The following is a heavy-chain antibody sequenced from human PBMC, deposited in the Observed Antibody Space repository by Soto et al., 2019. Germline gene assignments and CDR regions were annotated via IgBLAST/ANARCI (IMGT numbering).Heavy chain of an antibody. CDR1: GGSFSGYY. CDR3: ARGFQDIVVVVAPNWFDP. J-gene: IGHJ5*02. CDR2: INHSGST. V-gene: IGHV4-34*01. D-gene: IGHD2-15*01. Sequence: SETLSLTCAVYGGSFSGYYWSWIRQPPGKGLEWIGEINHSGSTNYNPSLKSRVTISVDTSKNQFPLKLSSVTAADTAVYYCARGFQDIVVVVAPNWFDPWGQGTLVTVSS.